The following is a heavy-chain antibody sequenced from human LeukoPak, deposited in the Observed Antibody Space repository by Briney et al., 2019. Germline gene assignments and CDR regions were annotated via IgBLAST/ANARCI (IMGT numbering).Heavy chain of an antibody. Sequence: SETLSLTCTVSGGSISSSSYYWGWIRQPPGKGLEWIGSIYYSGSTYYNPSLRSRVTISVDTSKNQFSLKLSSVTAADTAVYYCARVPYYYGSGRRLRNYYFDYWGQGTLVTVSS. J-gene: IGHJ4*02. CDR3: ARVPYYYGSGRRLRNYYFDY. V-gene: IGHV4-39*07. CDR1: GGSISSSSYY. CDR2: IYYSGST. D-gene: IGHD3-10*01.